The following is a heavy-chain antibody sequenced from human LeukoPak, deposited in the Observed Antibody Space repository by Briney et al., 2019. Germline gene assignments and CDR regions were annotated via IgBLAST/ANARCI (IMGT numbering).Heavy chain of an antibody. CDR3: ARGDKMTTWRRTYNCFDP. V-gene: IGHV3-7*01. CDR2: IKQDGSEK. CDR1: GFTFSSYW. Sequence: PGGSLRLSCAASGFTFSSYWMSWVRQAPGKGLEWVANIKQDGSEKYYVDSVKGRFTISRDNAKNSLYLQMNSLRADDTAVYYCARGDKMTTWRRTYNCFDPWGQGTLVTVSS. D-gene: IGHD5-24*01. J-gene: IGHJ5*02.